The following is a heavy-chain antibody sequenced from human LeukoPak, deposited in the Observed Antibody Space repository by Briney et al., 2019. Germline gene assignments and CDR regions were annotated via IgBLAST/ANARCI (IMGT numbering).Heavy chain of an antibody. D-gene: IGHD1-26*01. Sequence: GGSLRLTCVVSGFTFSNYWMGWVRQAPGKGLEWVAKIKEDGSQKQYVDSVKGRVNISRDNGKNSLYLQMSSLRAEDTAVYYCARDRGGGSYDYWGQGTVVNVSS. CDR2: IKEDGSQK. CDR1: GFTFSNYW. CDR3: ARDRGGGSYDY. V-gene: IGHV3-7*01. J-gene: IGHJ4*02.